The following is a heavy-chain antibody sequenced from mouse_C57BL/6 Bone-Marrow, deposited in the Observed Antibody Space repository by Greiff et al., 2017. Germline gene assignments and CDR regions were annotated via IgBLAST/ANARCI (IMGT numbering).Heavy chain of an antibody. Sequence: EVKLQESGPGLVKPSQSLSLTCSVTGYSITSGYYWNWIRQFPGNKLEWMGYISYDGSNNYNPSLKNRISITRDTSKNQFFLKLNSVTTEDTATYYCARGDYGSFYYYAMDYWGQGTSVTVSS. CDR3: ARGDYGSFYYYAMDY. CDR2: ISYDGSN. V-gene: IGHV3-6*01. J-gene: IGHJ4*01. CDR1: GYSITSGYY. D-gene: IGHD1-1*01.